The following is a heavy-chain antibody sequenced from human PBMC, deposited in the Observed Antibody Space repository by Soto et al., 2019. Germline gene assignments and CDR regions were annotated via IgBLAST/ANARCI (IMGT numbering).Heavy chain of an antibody. CDR3: ARDLYYDFWSGSNWFDP. V-gene: IGHV1-3*01. D-gene: IGHD3-3*01. Sequence: ASVKVSCKASGYTFTNYAMHWVRQAPGQRREWMGWINAGNGDTKYSQNFQGRVTITRDTSASTAYMELSSLRSEDTAVYYCARDLYYDFWSGSNWFDPWGQGTLVTVSS. CDR1: GYTFTNYA. J-gene: IGHJ5*02. CDR2: INAGNGDT.